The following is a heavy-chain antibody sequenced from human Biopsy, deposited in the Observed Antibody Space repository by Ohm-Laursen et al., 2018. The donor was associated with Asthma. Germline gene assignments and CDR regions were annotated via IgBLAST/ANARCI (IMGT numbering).Heavy chain of an antibody. J-gene: IGHJ3*02. Sequence: SLRLSCAAPGFIFSQCGMHWVRQGPGKGLEWVALVSSDGHNKYYEDSVKGRFTISRDNSRKRLYLQINRLTVEDSAVYFCARQSGQDYGDSSGFDIWGQGTKVAVSS. CDR2: VSSDGHNK. V-gene: IGHV3-30*03. D-gene: IGHD3-22*01. CDR3: ARQSGQDYGDSSGFDI. CDR1: GFIFSQCG.